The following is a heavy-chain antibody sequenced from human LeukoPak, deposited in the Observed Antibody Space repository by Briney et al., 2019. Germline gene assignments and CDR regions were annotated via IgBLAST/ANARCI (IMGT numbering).Heavy chain of an antibody. D-gene: IGHD3-10*01. CDR1: GFTFSSYA. Sequence: GGSLRLSCAASGFTFSSYAMSWVRQAPGKGLEWVSAISGSGGSTYYADSVKGRFTISRDNSKNTLYLQMNSLRAEDTAVYYCAKDRNRFITTYDAFDIWGQGTMVTVSS. CDR2: ISGSGGST. CDR3: AKDRNRFITTYDAFDI. J-gene: IGHJ3*02. V-gene: IGHV3-23*01.